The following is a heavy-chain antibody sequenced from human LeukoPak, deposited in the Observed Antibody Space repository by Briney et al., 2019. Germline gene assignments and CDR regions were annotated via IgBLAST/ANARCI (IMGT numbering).Heavy chain of an antibody. J-gene: IGHJ4*02. CDR2: IYHSGST. Sequence: PSETLSLTCAVSGGSISSSNWWSWVRQPPGKGLEWIGEIYHSGSTNYNPSLKSRVTISVDTSKNQFSLKLSSVTAADTAVYYCARGRRATHTFDYWGQGTLVTVSS. D-gene: IGHD5-12*01. CDR1: GGSISSSNW. V-gene: IGHV4-4*02. CDR3: ARGRRATHTFDY.